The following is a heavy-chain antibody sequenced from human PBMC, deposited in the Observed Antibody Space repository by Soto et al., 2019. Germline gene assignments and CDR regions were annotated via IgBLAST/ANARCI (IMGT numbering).Heavy chain of an antibody. CDR3: ARSTWPRFYYYGMDV. CDR2: IIPIFGTA. CDR1: CGTFSSYA. D-gene: IGHD3-3*01. Sequence: SVNVSCKASCGTFSSYAISWVRQAPGQWLEWMGGIIPIFGTANYAQKFQGRVTITADESTSTAYMELSSLRSEDTAVYYCARSTWPRFYYYGMDVWGQGTTVTVSS. V-gene: IGHV1-69*13. J-gene: IGHJ6*02.